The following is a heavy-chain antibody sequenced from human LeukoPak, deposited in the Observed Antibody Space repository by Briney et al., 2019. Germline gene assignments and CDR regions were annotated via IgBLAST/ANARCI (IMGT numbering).Heavy chain of an antibody. CDR2: MSYDGSKT. CDR3: ARDLYRIVVVPHYFDY. V-gene: IGHV3-30*03. D-gene: IGHD3-22*01. Sequence: PGGSLRLSCAASRFSFSNYAIHWVRQAPGKGLEWVAAMSYDGSKTFYADSVKGRFTISRDNSKNSLYLQMNSLRAEDTAVYYCARDLYRIVVVPHYFDYWGQGTLVTVSS. J-gene: IGHJ4*02. CDR1: RFSFSNYA.